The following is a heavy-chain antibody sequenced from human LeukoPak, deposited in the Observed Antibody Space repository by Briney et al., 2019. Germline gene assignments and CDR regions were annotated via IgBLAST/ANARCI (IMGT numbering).Heavy chain of an antibody. Sequence: NPGGSPRLSCAASGFSFSNTWMNWVRLAPGKGLEWVGRVKSKSDGGTAEYAAPVKGRFTISRDDSKNTLYVQMSSLKIEDTALYYCTPGGKDYVHWGQGTLVTVSS. CDR1: GFSFSNTW. CDR3: TPGGKDYVH. CDR2: VKSKSDGGTA. V-gene: IGHV3-15*07. D-gene: IGHD4-17*01. J-gene: IGHJ4*02.